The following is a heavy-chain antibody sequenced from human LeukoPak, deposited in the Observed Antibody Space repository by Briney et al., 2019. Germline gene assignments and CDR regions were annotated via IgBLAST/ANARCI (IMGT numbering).Heavy chain of an antibody. J-gene: IGHJ4*02. CDR3: AKGGEGGSHRYFEY. CDR1: GFTFSSYG. D-gene: IGHD1-26*01. CDR2: IWYDGSNK. V-gene: IGHV3-33*06. Sequence: PGRSLRLSCAAPGFTFSSYGMHWVRQAPGKGLEWVAVIWYDGSNKYYADSVKGRFTISRDNSKNTLYLQMSSLRAEDTAVYYCAKGGEGGSHRYFEYWGQGTLVTVSS.